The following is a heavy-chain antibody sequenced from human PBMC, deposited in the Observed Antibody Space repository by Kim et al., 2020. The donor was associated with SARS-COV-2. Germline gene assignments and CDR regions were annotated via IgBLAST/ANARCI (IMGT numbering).Heavy chain of an antibody. CDR2: IYPSDSDT. J-gene: IGHJ5*02. D-gene: IGHD6-19*01. V-gene: IGHV5-51*01. CDR1: GYSFTSHW. CDR3: ARRGSGWYDGWFDP. Sequence: GESLQISCKGSGYSFTSHWIGWVRQMPGKGLEWVGIIYPSDSDTRYSPSFQGQVTISADKSISTAYLQWSSLKASDTAIYYCARRGSGWYDGWFDPWGQGTLVTVSS.